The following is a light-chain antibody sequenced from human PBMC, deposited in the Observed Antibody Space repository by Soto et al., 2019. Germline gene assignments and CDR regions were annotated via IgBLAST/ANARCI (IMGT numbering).Light chain of an antibody. CDR1: SSDVGGYNY. V-gene: IGLV2-14*01. CDR3: ISYTSSTPYV. J-gene: IGLJ1*01. CDR2: EVS. Sequence: QSALTQPASVSGSPGQSITISCTGTSSDVGGYNYVSWYQQHPGKAPKLMIYEVSNRPSGVSNRFSGSKPGNTASLTISGLQAEDEADYYCISYTSSTPYVFGTGTKLTVL.